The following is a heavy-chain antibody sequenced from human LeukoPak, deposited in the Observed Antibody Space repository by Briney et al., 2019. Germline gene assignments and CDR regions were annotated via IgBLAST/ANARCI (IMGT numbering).Heavy chain of an antibody. J-gene: IGHJ4*02. D-gene: IGHD3-10*01. V-gene: IGHV3-30*02. CDR3: AKETGSGSYCDY. CDR2: IRYDGSNK. CDR1: GFTFSSYG. Sequence: GGSLRLSCAASGFTFSSYGMHWVRQAPGKGLEWVAFIRYDGSNKYYADSVKGRFTISGDNSKNTLYLQMNSLRAEDTAVYYCAKETGSGSYCDYWGQGTLVTVSS.